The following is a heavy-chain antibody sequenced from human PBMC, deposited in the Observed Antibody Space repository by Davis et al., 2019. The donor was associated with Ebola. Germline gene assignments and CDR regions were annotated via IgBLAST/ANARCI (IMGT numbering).Heavy chain of an antibody. V-gene: IGHV4-59*08. CDR1: GGSISSHY. CDR3: ALRIVGATEYYFDS. D-gene: IGHD1-26*01. CDR2: IYYSGST. Sequence: SETLSLTCTVSGGSISSHYWSWIRQPPGKGLEWIGYIYYSGSTNYNPSLKSRITISMDTSKNQISLKLSSVTAADTAVYYCALRIVGATEYYFDSWGQGIMVTVSS. J-gene: IGHJ4*02.